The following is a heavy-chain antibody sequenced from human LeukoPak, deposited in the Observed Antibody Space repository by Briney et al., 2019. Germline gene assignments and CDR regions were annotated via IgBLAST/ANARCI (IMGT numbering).Heavy chain of an antibody. CDR3: AREGYGDYVWGAHDY. CDR1: GFTVSSNY. J-gene: IGHJ4*02. Sequence: PGGSLRLACAASGFTVSSNYMSWVRQAPGEGLEWVSVIYSGGSPYYADSVKGRFTITRDNSKNTLYLQMNSLRAEDTAVYYCAREGYGDYVWGAHDYWGQGTLVTVSS. V-gene: IGHV3-66*01. D-gene: IGHD4-17*01. CDR2: IYSGGSP.